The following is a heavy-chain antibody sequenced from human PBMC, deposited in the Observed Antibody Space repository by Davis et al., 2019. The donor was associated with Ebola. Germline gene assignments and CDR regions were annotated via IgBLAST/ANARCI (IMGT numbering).Heavy chain of an antibody. Sequence: KVSCKGSGYSFTSYWIGWVRQMPGKGLEWMGIIYPGDSDTRYSPSFQGQVTISADKSISTAYLQWSSLKASDTAMYYCARHRREWLFPYYYYYGMDVWGQGTTVTGSS. CDR1: GYSFTSYW. J-gene: IGHJ6*02. CDR2: IYPGDSDT. CDR3: ARHRREWLFPYYYYYGMDV. D-gene: IGHD3-3*01. V-gene: IGHV5-51*01.